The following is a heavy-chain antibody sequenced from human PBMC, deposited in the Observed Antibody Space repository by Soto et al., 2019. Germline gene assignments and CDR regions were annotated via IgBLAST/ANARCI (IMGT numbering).Heavy chain of an antibody. CDR3: AREIMVYGWELQGGYYYGMDV. J-gene: IGHJ6*02. Sequence: TGGSLRLSCAASGFTFSSYSMNWVRQAPGKGLEWVSYISSSSSTIYYADSVKGRFTISRDNAKNSLYLQMNSLRDEDTAVYYCAREIMVYGWELQGGYYYGMDVWGQGTTVTVSS. V-gene: IGHV3-48*02. D-gene: IGHD1-7*01. CDR1: GFTFSSYS. CDR2: ISSSSSTI.